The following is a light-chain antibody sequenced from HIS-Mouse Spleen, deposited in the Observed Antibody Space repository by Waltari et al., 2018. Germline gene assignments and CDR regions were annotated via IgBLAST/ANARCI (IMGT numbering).Light chain of an antibody. CDR3: SSYTSSSTYV. CDR2: EVS. J-gene: IGLJ1*01. Sequence: QSALTQPASVSGSPGQSITISCTGTSSYVGGYNYVSWYQQHPGKAPKLMIYEVSNRPAGVSNRFSGSKSGNTDSLTSSGLQAEDEADYYCSSYTSSSTYVFGTGTKVTVL. CDR1: SSYVGGYNY. V-gene: IGLV2-14*01.